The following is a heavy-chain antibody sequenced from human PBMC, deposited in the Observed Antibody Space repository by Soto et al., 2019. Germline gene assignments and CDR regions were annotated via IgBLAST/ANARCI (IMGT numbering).Heavy chain of an antibody. V-gene: IGHV5-51*01. D-gene: IGHD3-3*01. Sequence: PGESLKISCKGSGYSFTNYWIAWVRQMPGKGLEWMGVIYPRDSDTKCSPSFQGQVTISADKSISTAYLQWSSLKASDTAIYYCARQATYDFWSGYYVDPWGQGTLVTVSS. CDR2: IYPRDSDT. CDR3: ARQATYDFWSGYYVDP. J-gene: IGHJ5*02. CDR1: GYSFTNYW.